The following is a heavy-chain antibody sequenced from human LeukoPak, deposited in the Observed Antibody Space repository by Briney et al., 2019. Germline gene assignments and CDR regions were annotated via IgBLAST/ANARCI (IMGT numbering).Heavy chain of an antibody. CDR3: ARQSSGLDY. D-gene: IGHD3-22*01. CDR2: IYPRDSDT. CDR1: GYRFTNSW. Sequence: GESLKISCKGSGYRFTNSWIGWARQTPGKGLEWMGIIYPRDSDTRYSPSFQGQGTMSADKSISTAYLQWSSLKASDTAMYYCARQSSGLDYWGQGTLVIVSS. V-gene: IGHV5-51*01. J-gene: IGHJ4*02.